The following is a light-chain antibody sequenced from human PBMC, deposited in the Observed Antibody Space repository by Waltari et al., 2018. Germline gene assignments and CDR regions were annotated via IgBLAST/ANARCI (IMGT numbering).Light chain of an antibody. CDR1: QSVSSK. Sequence: EIVMTQSPATLSVSPGERATLSCRASQSVSSKLAWYQQKPGQAPRRLIYGASTRATGIPARFSGSGSGTEFTLTISSLQSEDFAVYYCQQYNNLPLTFGQGTRLESK. V-gene: IGKV3-15*01. CDR3: QQYNNLPLT. CDR2: GAS. J-gene: IGKJ5*01.